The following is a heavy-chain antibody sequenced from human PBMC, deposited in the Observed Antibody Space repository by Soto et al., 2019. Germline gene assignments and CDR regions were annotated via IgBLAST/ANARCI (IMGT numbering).Heavy chain of an antibody. D-gene: IGHD6-19*01. J-gene: IGHJ4*02. CDR3: AKDAVAAPGGFDY. CDR2: ISYDGSNK. Sequence: QVQLVESGGGVVQPGRSLRLSCAASGFTFSSYGMHWVRQAPGKGLEWVAVISYDGSNKYYADSVKGRFTISRDNSKNTLYLQMNSLRDEDTAVYYCAKDAVAAPGGFDYWGQGTLVTVSS. V-gene: IGHV3-30*18. CDR1: GFTFSSYG.